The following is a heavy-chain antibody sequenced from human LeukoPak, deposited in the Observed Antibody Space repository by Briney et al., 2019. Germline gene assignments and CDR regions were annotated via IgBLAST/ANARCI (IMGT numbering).Heavy chain of an antibody. CDR3: ARASYCSDGSCYSDY. J-gene: IGHJ4*02. D-gene: IGHD2-15*01. CDR1: GYTLTELS. V-gene: IGHV1-18*01. CDR2: ISAYNGNT. Sequence: ASVKVSCKVSGYTLTELSMHWVRQAPGQGLEWMGWISAYNGNTIYAQKVKGRVTMTTDTSTSTAYMELRSLKSDDTAVYYCARASYCSDGSCYSDYWGQGTLVTVSS.